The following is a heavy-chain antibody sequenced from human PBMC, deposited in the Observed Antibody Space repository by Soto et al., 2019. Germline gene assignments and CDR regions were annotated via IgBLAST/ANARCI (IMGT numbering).Heavy chain of an antibody. D-gene: IGHD3-10*01. CDR3: ARDFNYGSGDY. V-gene: IGHV1-3*05. CDR1: GYTFISYA. CDR2: INAGNGNT. Sequence: QVQLVQSGAEEKKPGASVKVSCKASGYTFISYAMYWVRQAPGQRLEWMGWINAGNGNTKYSQKFPGRVIITRDTSASTAYMELNSLRSEDTAVYYCARDFNYGSGDYWGQGTLVTVSS. J-gene: IGHJ4*02.